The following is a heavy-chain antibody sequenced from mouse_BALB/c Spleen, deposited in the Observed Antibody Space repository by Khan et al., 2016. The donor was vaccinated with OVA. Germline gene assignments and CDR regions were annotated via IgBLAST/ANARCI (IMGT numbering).Heavy chain of an antibody. CDR2: ISSGGDYT. CDR1: GFIFSSYS. D-gene: IGHD4-1*01. V-gene: IGHV5-6*01. J-gene: IGHJ3*01. Sequence: EVELVESGGDLVKPGGSLKLSCAASGFIFSSYSMSWVRQTPDKRLEWVATISSGGDYTYYPDNVKGRFTISRDNAKNTLYLQMGSLKSEDTAMYYCASHLTGSVAYWGQGTLVTVSA. CDR3: ASHLTGSVAY.